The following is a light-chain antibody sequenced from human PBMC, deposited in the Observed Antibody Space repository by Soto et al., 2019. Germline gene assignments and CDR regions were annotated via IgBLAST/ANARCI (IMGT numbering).Light chain of an antibody. CDR2: SND. CDR3: AAWDDSLNGYV. J-gene: IGLJ1*01. Sequence: QSVRTQPPSASGTPGQRVTNACSGSSSDIGSNSVNWYQQLPGTAPKLLIYSNDRRPSGVPDRFSGSKSGTSASLAISGLQSEDEADYYRAAWDDSLNGYVFGTGTKVTVL. CDR1: SSDIGSNS. V-gene: IGLV1-44*01.